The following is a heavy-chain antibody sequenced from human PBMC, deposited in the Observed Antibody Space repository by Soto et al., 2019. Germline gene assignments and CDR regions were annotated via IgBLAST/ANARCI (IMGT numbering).Heavy chain of an antibody. CDR3: ARERRDGYKHYFDY. CDR1: GGSISSYY. D-gene: IGHD5-12*01. Sequence: QVQLQESGPGLVKPSETLSLMCTVSGGSISSYYWSWIRQPPGKGLEWIGYIYYSGSTNYNPSLKSRVTISVDTSKNQFSLTLSSVTAADTAVYYCARERRDGYKHYFDYWGQGTLVTVS. V-gene: IGHV4-59*01. J-gene: IGHJ4*02. CDR2: IYYSGST.